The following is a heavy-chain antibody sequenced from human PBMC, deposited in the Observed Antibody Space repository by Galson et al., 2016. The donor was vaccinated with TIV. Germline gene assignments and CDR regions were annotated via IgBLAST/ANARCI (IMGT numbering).Heavy chain of an antibody. Sequence: SVKVSCKASGYTFTSYGISWVRQAPGQGLEWMGWINPTSGDTNYQKRFQDRVTMTRDTSITTVYMDLNRLTSDDTAVYYCARDLSTDTTTPFDYWGQGTLVTV. CDR2: INPTSGDT. D-gene: IGHD4-17*01. CDR3: ARDLSTDTTTPFDY. V-gene: IGHV1-2*02. CDR1: GYTFTSYG. J-gene: IGHJ4*02.